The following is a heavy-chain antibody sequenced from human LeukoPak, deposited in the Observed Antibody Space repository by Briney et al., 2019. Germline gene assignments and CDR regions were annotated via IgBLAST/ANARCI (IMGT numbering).Heavy chain of an antibody. CDR3: ARVHVGAPDYYMDV. CDR2: MNPNSGNT. D-gene: IGHD1-26*01. Sequence: GASVKVSCKASGYTFTSYDINWVRQATGQGLEWMGWMNPNSGNTGYAQKFQGRVTITRNTSISTAYMELSSLRSEDTAVYYCARVHVGAPDYYMDVWGQGTTVTVSS. CDR1: GYTFTSYD. V-gene: IGHV1-8*01. J-gene: IGHJ6*03.